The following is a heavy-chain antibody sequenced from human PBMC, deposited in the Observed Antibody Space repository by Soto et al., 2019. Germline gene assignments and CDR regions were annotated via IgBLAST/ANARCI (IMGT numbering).Heavy chain of an antibody. CDR1: GYTFTSYD. CDR3: ASGDYYFWSGPNYYYYGMDV. V-gene: IGHV1-8*01. CDR2: MNPNSGNT. Sequence: ASGEVSCKASGYTFTSYDINWVRQATGQGLEWMGWMNPNSGNTGYAQKFQGRVTMTRNTSISTAYMELSSLRSEDTAVYYCASGDYYFWSGPNYYYYGMDVWGQGTTVTVSS. J-gene: IGHJ6*02. D-gene: IGHD3-3*01.